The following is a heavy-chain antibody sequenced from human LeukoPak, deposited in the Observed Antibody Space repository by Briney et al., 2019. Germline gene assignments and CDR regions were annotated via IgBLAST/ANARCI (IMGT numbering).Heavy chain of an antibody. D-gene: IGHD6-13*01. CDR3: ASHWAQRLVSDY. J-gene: IGHJ4*02. V-gene: IGHV3-30*04. CDR1: GFTFSSYA. Sequence: PGGSLRLSCAASGFTFSSYAMHWVRQAPGKGLEWVAVVSYDGRNKYYADSVKGRFTISRDNSKNTLYLQMNSLRAEDTAVYYCASHWAQRLVSDYWGQGTLVTVSS. CDR2: VSYDGRNK.